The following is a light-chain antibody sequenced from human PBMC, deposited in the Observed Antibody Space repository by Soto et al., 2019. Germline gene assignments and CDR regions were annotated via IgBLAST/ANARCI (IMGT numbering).Light chain of an antibody. CDR2: GAS. CDR3: QQYSTSRLT. J-gene: IGKJ4*01. CDR1: QSVTSSY. Sequence: EIVLTQSPGTLSLSPGDRATLSCRASQSVTSSYLAWYQQKPGQAPRLLNSGASIRATGIPDRFSGSGSGTDFTLTISRLEPEDFAVYYCQQYSTSRLTFGGGTKVEIK. V-gene: IGKV3-20*01.